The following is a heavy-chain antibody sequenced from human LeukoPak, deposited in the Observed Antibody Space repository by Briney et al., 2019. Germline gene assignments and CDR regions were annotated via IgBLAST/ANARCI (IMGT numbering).Heavy chain of an antibody. D-gene: IGHD1-26*01. Sequence: SETLSLTCTVSGGSISSSSYYWGWIRQPPGKGLEWIGSIYYSGSTYYNPSLKSRVTISVDTSKNQFSLKLSSVTAADTAVYFCARHVWGYPFDYWGQGALVTVSS. V-gene: IGHV4-39*01. CDR1: GGSISSSSYY. J-gene: IGHJ4*02. CDR2: IYYSGST. CDR3: ARHVWGYPFDY.